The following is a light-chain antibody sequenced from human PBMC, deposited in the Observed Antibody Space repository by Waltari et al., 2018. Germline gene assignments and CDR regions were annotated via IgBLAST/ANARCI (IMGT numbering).Light chain of an antibody. V-gene: IGKV2-28*01. CDR2: WGS. CDR1: QRLLHSEGYTF. CDR3: MQGLQTPYT. J-gene: IGKJ2*01. Sequence: DIVMTQSPLSLSVTPGEPASISCRSSQRLLHSEGYTFFDWYLQKPGQSPQLLIYWGSYRASGVPDRFSGSRSGTDFTLKISRVEAEDVGVYYCMQGLQTPYTFGQGTELEIK.